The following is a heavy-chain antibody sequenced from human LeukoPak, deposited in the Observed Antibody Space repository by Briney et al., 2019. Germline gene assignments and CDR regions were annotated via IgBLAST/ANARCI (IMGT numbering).Heavy chain of an antibody. D-gene: IGHD5-24*01. Sequence: GGSPRLSCAASGFTVSSNYMSWVRQAPGKGLEWVSVIYSGGSTYYADSVKGRFTISRDNSKNTLYLQMNSLRAEDTAVYYCASLGRWLQFDYWGQGTLVTVSS. V-gene: IGHV3-53*01. CDR3: ASLGRWLQFDY. CDR1: GFTVSSNY. J-gene: IGHJ4*02. CDR2: IYSGGST.